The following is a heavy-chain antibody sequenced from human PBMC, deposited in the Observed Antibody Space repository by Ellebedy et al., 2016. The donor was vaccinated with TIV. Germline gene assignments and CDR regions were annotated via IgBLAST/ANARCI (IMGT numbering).Heavy chain of an antibody. V-gene: IGHV1-18*04. CDR1: GYTFTIYG. J-gene: IGHJ4*02. Sequence: AASVKVSCKASGYTFTIYGINWVRQAPGQGLEWMGWISAYNGNTNYAQQLQGRVTMTTATSTSTAYMELRSLRSDDTAVYYSATSKHELDTSGYFDYWGQGTLVTVSS. CDR3: ATSKHELDTSGYFDY. D-gene: IGHD3-22*01. CDR2: ISAYNGNT.